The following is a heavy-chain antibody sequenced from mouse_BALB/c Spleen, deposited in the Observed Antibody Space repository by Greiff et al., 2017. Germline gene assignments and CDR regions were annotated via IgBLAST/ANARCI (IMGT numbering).Heavy chain of an antibody. V-gene: IGHV5-17*02. Sequence: EVNVVESGGGLVQPGGSRKLSCAASGFTFSSFGMHWVRQAPEKGLEWVAYISSGSSTIYYADTVKGRFTISRDNPKNTLFLQMTSLRSEDTAMYYCARYGNYDLDYWGQGTSVTVSS. J-gene: IGHJ4*01. CDR3: ARYGNYDLDY. CDR2: ISSGSSTI. D-gene: IGHD2-1*01. CDR1: GFTFSSFG.